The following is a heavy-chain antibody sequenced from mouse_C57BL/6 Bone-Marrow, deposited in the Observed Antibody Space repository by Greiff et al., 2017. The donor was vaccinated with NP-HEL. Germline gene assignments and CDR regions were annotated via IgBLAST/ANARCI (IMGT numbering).Heavy chain of an antibody. CDR2: INPNNGGT. Sequence: EVKLMESGPELAKPGASVKMSCKASGYTFTDYNMHWVKQSHGKSLEWIGYINPNNGGTSYNQKFKGKATLTVNKSSSTAYMELRSLTSEDSAFYYCIDGFFAWFAYGGQGTLVTVSA. D-gene: IGHD2-3*01. CDR3: IDGFFAWFAY. V-gene: IGHV1-22*01. CDR1: GYTFTDYN. J-gene: IGHJ3*01.